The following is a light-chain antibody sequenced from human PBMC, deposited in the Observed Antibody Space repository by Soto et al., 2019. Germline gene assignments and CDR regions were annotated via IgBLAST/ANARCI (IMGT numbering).Light chain of an antibody. CDR2: AAS. J-gene: IGKJ5*01. Sequence: DIQLTQSPSTLSASVGDSVTITCRASQNVTTSMAWYQQKPGKAPKLLIYAASSLQSGVPSRFSGSGSGTDFTLTISSLQPEDFATYYCQQSYSTPHTFGQGTRLEIK. CDR1: QNVTTS. CDR3: QQSYSTPHT. V-gene: IGKV1-39*01.